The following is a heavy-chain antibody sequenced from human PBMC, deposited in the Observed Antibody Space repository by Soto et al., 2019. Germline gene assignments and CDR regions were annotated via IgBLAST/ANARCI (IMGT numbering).Heavy chain of an antibody. CDR3: ARWSYLDY. Sequence: GGSLRLSCTSSILSFGGYALSWVRQAPGKGLEWVSTISCSDGKTFYADSVKGRFSISRDTSQSTLYLQMNSLRADDTAMYYCARWSYLDYWGQGTRVTVSS. CDR2: ISCSDGKT. V-gene: IGHV3-23*01. CDR1: ILSFGGYA. D-gene: IGHD3-3*01. J-gene: IGHJ4*02.